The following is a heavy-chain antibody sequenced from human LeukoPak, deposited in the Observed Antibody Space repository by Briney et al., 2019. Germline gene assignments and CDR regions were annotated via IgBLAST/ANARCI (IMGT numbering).Heavy chain of an antibody. CDR2: IYQGGST. V-gene: IGHV3-53*01. CDR1: TFTVASNY. CDR3: ARVRDVYNHVFEN. D-gene: IGHD5-24*01. J-gene: IGHJ4*02. Sequence: GGSLRLSCAVSTFTVASNYMSWVRQTPGKGLVWVSDIYQGGSTYYSDSAKGRFTISRDISKNTLHLQMNNLRIDDTAVYYCARVRDVYNHVFENCGQGTLVTVS.